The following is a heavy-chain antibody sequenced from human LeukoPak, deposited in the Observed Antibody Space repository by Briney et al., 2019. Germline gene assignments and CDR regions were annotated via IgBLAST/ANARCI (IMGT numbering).Heavy chain of an antibody. CDR3: ARGGYYGSGSSTVRYFYYYMDV. D-gene: IGHD3-10*01. CDR1: GGSFSGYY. V-gene: IGHV4-34*01. CDR2: INHSGST. J-gene: IGHJ6*03. Sequence: KPSETLSLTCAVYGGSFSGYYWSWIRQPPGKGLEWIGEINHSGSTNYNPSLKSRVTMSLDMSKNQFSLKLSSVTAADTAVYYCARGGYYGSGSSTVRYFYYYMDVWGTGTAVTISS.